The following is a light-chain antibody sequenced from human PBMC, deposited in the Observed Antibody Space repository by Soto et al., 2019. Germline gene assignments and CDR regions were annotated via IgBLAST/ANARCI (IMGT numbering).Light chain of an antibody. CDR1: SSDVGGYNY. Sequence: QSALTQPASVSGSPGQSITISCTGTSSDVGGYNYVSLYQQHPGKPPKLVIYDVSNRPSGVSNRFSGSKSGNTASLTISGLQAEDEADYDCSSYTSSSTLGFGGGTQLTVL. V-gene: IGLV2-14*01. J-gene: IGLJ2*01. CDR3: SSYTSSSTLG. CDR2: DVS.